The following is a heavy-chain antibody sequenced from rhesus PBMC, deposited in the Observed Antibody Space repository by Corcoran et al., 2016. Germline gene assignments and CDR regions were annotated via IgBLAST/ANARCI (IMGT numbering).Heavy chain of an antibody. D-gene: IGHD1-20*01. CDR3: ARLSWNNPFDY. V-gene: IGHV4-99*01. CDR2: ISGRRRST. J-gene: IGHJ4*01. CDR1: GYSISSGYY. Sequence: QVQLQESGPGLVKPSETLSLTCAVSGYSISSGYYLGWFRQPPGKGLEYIGYISGRRRSTYYNPSLKSRVTSSKDTSKNQFSLKLSAVTAADTAVYYCARLSWNNPFDYWGQGVLVTVSS.